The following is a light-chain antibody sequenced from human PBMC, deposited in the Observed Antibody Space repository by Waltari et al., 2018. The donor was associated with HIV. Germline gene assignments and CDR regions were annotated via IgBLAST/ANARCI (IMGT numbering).Light chain of an antibody. Sequence: VMTPSLSTLSVSPGATAPLSCSACRDLTTNFGWSQQRPGQSPRLLLYDASTSGTGIPGNFSGSVSGAQFALTIANFQSDDFAVYCCQQYYTRPYTFGRGAKVEI. CDR2: DAS. V-gene: IGKV3-15*01. CDR1: RDLTTN. J-gene: IGKJ2*01. CDR3: QQYYTRPYT.